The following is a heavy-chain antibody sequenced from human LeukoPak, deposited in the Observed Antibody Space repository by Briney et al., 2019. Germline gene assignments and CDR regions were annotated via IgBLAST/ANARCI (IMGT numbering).Heavy chain of an antibody. J-gene: IGHJ4*02. CDR3: VPDSKADY. Sequence: QPGGSLRLSCAASGFTFSSYAMSWVRQAPGRGLEWVSAISGSGGSTYYADSVKGRFTIYRNNSKNTVYLEKNSPRGEDTAVYYCVPDSKADYWGQGTLVTVSS. CDR1: GFTFSSYA. CDR2: ISGSGGST. D-gene: IGHD3-22*01. V-gene: IGHV3-23*01.